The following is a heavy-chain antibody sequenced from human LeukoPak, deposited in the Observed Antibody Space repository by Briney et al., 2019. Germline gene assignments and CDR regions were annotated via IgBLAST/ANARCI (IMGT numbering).Heavy chain of an antibody. V-gene: IGHV3-30-3*01. J-gene: IGHJ4*02. CDR1: GFTFSSYA. CDR3: AKARLFDY. CDR2: ISYDGSNK. Sequence: QPGGSLRLSCAASGFTFSSYARHWVRQAPGKGLEWVAVISYDGSNKYYADSVKGRFTISRDNSKNTLYLQMNSLRAEDTAVYYCAKARLFDYWGQGTLVTVSS.